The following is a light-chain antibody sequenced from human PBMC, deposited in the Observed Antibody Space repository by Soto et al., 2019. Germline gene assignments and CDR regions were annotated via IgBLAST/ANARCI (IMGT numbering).Light chain of an antibody. Sequence: QSVLTQPPSASGTPGQRVTISCSGSSSNIGRNTVNWFQQLPGTAPKLLIYSNTQRPSGVPDRFSGSKSGTSASLAISGLQSEDEADYYCAAGDDSLNGVVFGGGTKLTVL. J-gene: IGLJ2*01. CDR2: SNT. V-gene: IGLV1-44*01. CDR1: SSNIGRNT. CDR3: AAGDDSLNGVV.